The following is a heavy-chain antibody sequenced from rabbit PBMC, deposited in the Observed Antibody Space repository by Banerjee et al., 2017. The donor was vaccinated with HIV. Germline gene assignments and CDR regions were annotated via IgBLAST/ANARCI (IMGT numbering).Heavy chain of an antibody. J-gene: IGHJ4*01. CDR1: GFDFSSYY. D-gene: IGHD4-2*01. V-gene: IGHV1S45*01. CDR3: ARDAGYAGSNL. Sequence: QEQLVESGGGLVQPGGSLKLSCKASGFDFSSYYMCWVRQAPGKGLEWIACIYAGSSGSTYYATWAKGRFTISKTSSTTVTLQMTSLTAADTATYFCARDAGYAGSNLWGPGTLVTVS. CDR2: IYAGSSGST.